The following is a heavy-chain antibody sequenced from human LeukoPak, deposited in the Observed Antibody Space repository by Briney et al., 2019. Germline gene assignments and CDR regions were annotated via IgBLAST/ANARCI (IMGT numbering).Heavy chain of an antibody. V-gene: IGHV3-48*01. J-gene: IGHJ4*02. Sequence: GGSLRLSCAASGFTFSSYSMNWVRQAPGKGLEWVSYISSSSSTIYYADSVKGRFTISRDNAKNSLYLQMNSLRAEDTAVYYCAREEVATIIDYWGQGTLFTVSS. CDR1: GFTFSSYS. D-gene: IGHD5-12*01. CDR3: AREEVATIIDY. CDR2: ISSSSSTI.